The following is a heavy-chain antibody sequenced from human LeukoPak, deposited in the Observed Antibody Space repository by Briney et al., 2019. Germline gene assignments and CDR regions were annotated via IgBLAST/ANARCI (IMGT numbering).Heavy chain of an antibody. V-gene: IGHV1-2*02. CDR1: GYTFTGYY. J-gene: IGHJ3*01. CDR2: INPNSGGT. Sequence: ASVKVSCKASGYTFTGYYMHWVRQAPGQGLEWMGWINPNSGGTNYAQKFQGRVTMTRDTSTSTVYMELSSLRSEDTAVYYCARSGGGNLDALDLWGQGTMVTVSS. CDR3: ARSGGGNLDALDL. D-gene: IGHD4-23*01.